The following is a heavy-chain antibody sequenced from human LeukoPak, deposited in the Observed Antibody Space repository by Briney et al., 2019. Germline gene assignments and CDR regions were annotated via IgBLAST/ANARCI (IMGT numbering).Heavy chain of an antibody. V-gene: IGHV3-21*01. D-gene: IGHD2-15*01. CDR3: ARLFYSSRPDAFDI. J-gene: IGHJ3*02. Sequence: GGSLRLSCAASGFTFSSSTMNWVRQAPGKGLEWVSSISGSSSHIYYADSVKGRFTISRDDAKNSLFLQMNSLRVEDTAVYYCARLFYSSRPDAFDIWGQGTMVTVSS. CDR1: GFTFSSST. CDR2: ISGSSSHI.